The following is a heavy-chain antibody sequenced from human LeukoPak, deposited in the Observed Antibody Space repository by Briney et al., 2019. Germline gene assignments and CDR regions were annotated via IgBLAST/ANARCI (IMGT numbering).Heavy chain of an antibody. V-gene: IGHV1-3*01. CDR2: INAGNGNT. Sequence: ASVKVSCKASGYTFTSYAMHWVRQAPGQRLEWMGWINAGNGNTKYSQKFQGRVTITRDTSASTAYMELSSLRSVDTAVYYCARARTMVRGVIITGYYYGMDVWGKGTTVTVSS. J-gene: IGHJ6*04. CDR3: ARARTMVRGVIITGYYYGMDV. CDR1: GYTFTSYA. D-gene: IGHD3-10*01.